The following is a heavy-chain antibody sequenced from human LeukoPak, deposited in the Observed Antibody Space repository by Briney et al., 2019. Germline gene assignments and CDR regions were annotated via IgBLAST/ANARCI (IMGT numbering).Heavy chain of an antibody. CDR2: INPSGGST. Sequence: GASVKVSCKASGYTFTSYYMHWVRQAPGQGLEWMGIINPSGGSTSYAQKFQGRVTMTRDMSTSTVYMELSSLRSEDTAVYYCARDKGGSYYPSNWFDPWGQRTLVTSPQ. V-gene: IGHV1-46*01. CDR1: GYTFTSYY. CDR3: ARDKGGSYYPSNWFDP. J-gene: IGHJ5*02. D-gene: IGHD1-26*01.